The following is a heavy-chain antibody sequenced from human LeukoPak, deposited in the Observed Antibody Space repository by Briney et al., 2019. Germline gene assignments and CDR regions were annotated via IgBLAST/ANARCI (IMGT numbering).Heavy chain of an antibody. D-gene: IGHD3-10*01. V-gene: IGHV3-11*01. CDR2: ISSSGSTI. CDR1: GFTFSDYY. Sequence: GGSLRLFCAASGFTFSDYYMSWIRQAPGKGREWVSYISSSGSTIYYADSVKGRFTISRDNAKNSLYLQMNSLRAEDTAVYYCARGAGSVYYYYYYMDVWGKGTTVTVSS. CDR3: ARGAGSVYYYYYYMDV. J-gene: IGHJ6*03.